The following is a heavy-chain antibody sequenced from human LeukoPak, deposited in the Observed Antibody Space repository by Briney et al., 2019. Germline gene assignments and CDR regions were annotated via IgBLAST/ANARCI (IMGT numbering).Heavy chain of an antibody. Sequence: PGGSLRLSXVASGFTFRRSWMDWVRQAPGKGLEWVANIKEDGSQTYYVDSAKGRFTISRDNAKNSLYLQMDSLRVEDTAIYYCANSLDYWGRGTLVTVSS. CDR2: IKEDGSQT. CDR1: GFTFRRSW. J-gene: IGHJ4*02. D-gene: IGHD2-21*01. V-gene: IGHV3-7*01. CDR3: ANSLDY.